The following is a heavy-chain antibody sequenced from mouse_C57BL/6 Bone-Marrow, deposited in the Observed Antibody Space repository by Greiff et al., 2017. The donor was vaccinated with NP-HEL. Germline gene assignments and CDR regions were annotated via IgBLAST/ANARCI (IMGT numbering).Heavy chain of an antibody. D-gene: IGHD1-1*01. CDR1: GFTFSDFY. J-gene: IGHJ4*01. CDR2: RRNKANDYTT. V-gene: IGHV7-1*01. Sequence: EVKLVESGGGLVQSGRSLRLSCATSGFTFSDFYMEWVRQAPGKGLEWIAARRNKANDYTTEYSASVKGRFIVSRDTSESILYLQMNALTAEDTAIYYGAKDEGVYGSEDAMDYWGQGTSVTVSS. CDR3: AKDEGVYGSEDAMDY.